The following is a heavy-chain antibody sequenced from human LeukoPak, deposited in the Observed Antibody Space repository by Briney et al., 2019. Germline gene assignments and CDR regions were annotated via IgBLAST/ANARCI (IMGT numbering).Heavy chain of an antibody. J-gene: IGHJ5*01. CDR1: GFTFSDYY. D-gene: IGHD3-16*01. V-gene: IGHV3-11*05. Sequence: PGGSLRLSCAASGFTFSDYYMSWIRQAPGKGLEWVSYISSSSSNRNYADSVKGRFTISRDNAKNSLYLQMNSLRAEDTAVYYCARGFELITFGGAIGKLNWFDSWGQGTLVTVSS. CDR2: ISSSSSNR. CDR3: ARGFELITFGGAIGKLNWFDS.